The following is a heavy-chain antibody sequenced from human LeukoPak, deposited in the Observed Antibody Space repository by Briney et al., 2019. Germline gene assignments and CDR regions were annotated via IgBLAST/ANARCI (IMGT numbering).Heavy chain of an antibody. CDR1: GGSISSGDYY. V-gene: IGHV4-30-4*01. J-gene: IGHJ5*02. D-gene: IGHD5-12*01. CDR2: IYYSGST. CDR3: ARENVDSTNWFDP. Sequence: NSSETLSLTCTVSGGSISSGDYYWSWIRQPPGKGLEWIGYIYYSGSTYYNPSLKSRVTISVDTSKNQFPLKLSSVTAADTAVYYCARENVDSTNWFDPWGQGTLVTVSS.